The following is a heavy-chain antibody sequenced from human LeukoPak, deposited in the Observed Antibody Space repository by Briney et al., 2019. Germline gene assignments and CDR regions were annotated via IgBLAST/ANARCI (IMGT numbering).Heavy chain of an antibody. Sequence: GGSLRLSCAASGFTFSPVWIHWVRQAPGKGLMWVSHIINDGSYTTYADSVKGRFTISRDNAKNTAYLQMNSLRAEDTAVYYCATDDKYAPSSWGQGTLVTVSS. D-gene: IGHD2-2*01. CDR1: GFTFSPVW. CDR3: ATDDKYAPSS. CDR2: IINDGSYT. J-gene: IGHJ5*02. V-gene: IGHV3-74*01.